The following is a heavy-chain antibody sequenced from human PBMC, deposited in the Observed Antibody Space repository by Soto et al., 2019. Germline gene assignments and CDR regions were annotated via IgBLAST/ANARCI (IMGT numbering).Heavy chain of an antibody. Sequence: VELMQSGGELKKPGASVNVSCKTSGYTFFSYGISWVRQAPGQGLEWMGWVRGYNGHTNYAQKFKDRVSLTRDLSTATAYMELRSLRSDDTAVYYCARLVGPTSSENWFAPWGQGTLVTVSS. CDR1: GYTFFSYG. J-gene: IGHJ5*02. CDR3: ARLVGPTSSENWFAP. V-gene: IGHV1-18*04. CDR2: VRGYNGHT. D-gene: IGHD1-26*01.